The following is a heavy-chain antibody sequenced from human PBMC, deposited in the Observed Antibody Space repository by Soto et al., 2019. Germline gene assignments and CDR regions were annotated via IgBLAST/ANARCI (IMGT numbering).Heavy chain of an antibody. J-gene: IGHJ4*02. CDR3: APRPGGGGY. Sequence: EVQLVESGGGLIQPGGSLRLSCAVSGFTVSNNYMSWVRQAPGKGLEGVSVIYSGGYTAYGDSVKGRFTISRDNSKNTKSLQKNTLRPGGPAVFYCAPRPGGGGYWGQGTLVTVSS. D-gene: IGHD6-6*01. V-gene: IGHV3-53*01. CDR1: GFTVSNNY. CDR2: IYSGGYT.